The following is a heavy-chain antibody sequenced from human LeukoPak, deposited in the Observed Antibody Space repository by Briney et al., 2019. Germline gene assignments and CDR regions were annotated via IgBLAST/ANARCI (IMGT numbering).Heavy chain of an antibody. Sequence: SETLSLTRAVYGGSFSGYYSSWIRHPPGKGLEWIGEINHSGSTNYNPSLKSRVTISVDTSKNQFSLKLSSVTAADTAVYYCARGQRGSWGNWFDPWGQGTLVTVSS. CDR1: GGSFSGYY. CDR3: ARGQRGSWGNWFDP. V-gene: IGHV4-34*01. CDR2: INHSGST. J-gene: IGHJ5*02. D-gene: IGHD6-13*01.